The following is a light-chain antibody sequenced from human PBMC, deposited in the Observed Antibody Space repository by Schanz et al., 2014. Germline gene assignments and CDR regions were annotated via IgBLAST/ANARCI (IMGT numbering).Light chain of an antibody. CDR1: QGISSY. CDR3: QHYNNYSPVT. V-gene: IGKV1D-13*01. CDR2: DAS. J-gene: IGKJ2*01. Sequence: AIQLTQSPSSLSASVGDRVTITCRASQGISSYLAWYQQKPGKAPKLLIYDASSLQTGVPSRFSGSGSGTEFTLTINNLQPDDFATYYCQHYNNYSPVTFGQGTKLEI.